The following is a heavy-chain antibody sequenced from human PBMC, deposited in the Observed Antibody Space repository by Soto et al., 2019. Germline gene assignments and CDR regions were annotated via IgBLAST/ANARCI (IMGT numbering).Heavy chain of an antibody. CDR1: GFTFSSYG. J-gene: IGHJ4*02. V-gene: IGHV3-30*18. D-gene: IGHD3-10*01. Sequence: GGSLRLSCAASGFTFSSYGMHWVRQAPGKGLEWVAVISYDGSNKYYADSVKGRFTISRDNSKNTLYLQMNGLRAEDTAVYYCAKDHYGSGSYYSSYFDYWGQGTLVTVSS. CDR3: AKDHYGSGSYYSSYFDY. CDR2: ISYDGSNK.